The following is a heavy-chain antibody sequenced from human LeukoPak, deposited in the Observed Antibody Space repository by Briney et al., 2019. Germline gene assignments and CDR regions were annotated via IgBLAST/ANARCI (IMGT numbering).Heavy chain of an antibody. Sequence: VASVKVSCKASGGTFSSYAISWVRRAPGQGLEWMGRIIPILGIANYAQKFQGRVTITADKSTSTAYMELSSLRSEDTAVYYCARVVPPQDWGQGTLVTVSS. J-gene: IGHJ4*02. V-gene: IGHV1-69*04. CDR3: ARVVPPQD. CDR2: IIPILGIA. D-gene: IGHD2-2*01. CDR1: GGTFSSYA.